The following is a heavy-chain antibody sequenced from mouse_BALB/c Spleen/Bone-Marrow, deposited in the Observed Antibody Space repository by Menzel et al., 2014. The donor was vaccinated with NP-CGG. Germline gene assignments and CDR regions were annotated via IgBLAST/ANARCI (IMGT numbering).Heavy chain of an antibody. V-gene: IGHV5-6*01. D-gene: IGHD4-1*01. CDR2: ISSVGSYT. CDR1: GFTFSNYG. Sequence: EVQLVESGGDLVKPGGSLKLSCAASGFTFSNYGMSWVRQTPDKRLEWVATISSVGSYTYYPDSVKGRFTISRDNAKNTLFLQMSSLKSEDTAMYYCARRGTGTGCYYFDYWGQGTTLTVSS. J-gene: IGHJ2*01. CDR3: ARRGTGTGCYYFDY.